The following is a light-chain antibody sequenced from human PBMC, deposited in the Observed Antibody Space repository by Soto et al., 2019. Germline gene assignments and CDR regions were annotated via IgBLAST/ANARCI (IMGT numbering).Light chain of an antibody. CDR3: QQRSNWPRT. Sequence: IVLTQSPATLSLSPGERATLSCRASQSLSSYLAWYQQKPGQAPRLLIYDASNRATGIPDRFSGSGSGTEFTRTISSLEPEDFAVYYCQQRSNWPRTFGPGTKVDI. J-gene: IGKJ3*01. V-gene: IGKV3-11*01. CDR2: DAS. CDR1: QSLSSY.